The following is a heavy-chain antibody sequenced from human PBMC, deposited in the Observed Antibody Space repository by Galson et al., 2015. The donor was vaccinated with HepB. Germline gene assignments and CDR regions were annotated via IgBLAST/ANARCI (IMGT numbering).Heavy chain of an antibody. J-gene: IGHJ6*02. Sequence: SLRLSCAASGFTFSSYGMHWVRQAPGKGLEWVAVISYDGSNKYYADSVKGRFTISRDNSKNTLYLQLNNLRAEDTAVYYCAKEERLCSSTSCYDYYFGMDVWGQGTTVTVSS. CDR1: GFTFSSYG. D-gene: IGHD2-2*01. V-gene: IGHV3-30*18. CDR2: ISYDGSNK. CDR3: AKEERLCSSTSCYDYYFGMDV.